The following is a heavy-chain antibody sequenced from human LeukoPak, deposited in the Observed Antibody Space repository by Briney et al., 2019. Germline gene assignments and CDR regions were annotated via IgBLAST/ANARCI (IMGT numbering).Heavy chain of an antibody. CDR1: GGSVSSGSYY. J-gene: IGHJ4*02. Sequence: KPSETLSLTCTVSGGSVSSGSYYWSWIRQPPGKGLEWIGEINHSGSTNYNPSLKSRVTISVDTSKNQFSLKLSSVTAADTAVYYCARERRSGKIFDYWGQGTLVTVSS. V-gene: IGHV4-39*07. CDR3: ARERRSGKIFDY. D-gene: IGHD6-19*01. CDR2: INHSGST.